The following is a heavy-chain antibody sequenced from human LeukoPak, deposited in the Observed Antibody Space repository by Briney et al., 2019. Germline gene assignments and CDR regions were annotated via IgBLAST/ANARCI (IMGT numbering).Heavy chain of an antibody. CDR2: IYTSGST. J-gene: IGHJ4*02. Sequence: PSETLSLTCTVSGGSISSYYWSWIRQPAGKGLEWIGRIYTSGSTNYNPSPKSRVTMSVDTSKNQFSLKLNSVTAADTAVYYCARDGYCSSTSCSYYFDYWGQGTLVTVSS. V-gene: IGHV4-4*07. D-gene: IGHD2-2*03. CDR3: ARDGYCSSTSCSYYFDY. CDR1: GGSISSYY.